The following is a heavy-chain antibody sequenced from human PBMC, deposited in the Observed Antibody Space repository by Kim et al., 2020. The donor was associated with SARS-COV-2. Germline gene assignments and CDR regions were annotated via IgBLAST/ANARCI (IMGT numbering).Heavy chain of an antibody. CDR1: GFTFSSYA. V-gene: IGHV3-23*01. D-gene: IGHD3-3*01. CDR3: AEDDGGTIFGVAAGRDAFDI. CDR2: MSGSGGST. Sequence: GGSLRLSCAASGFTFSSYAMSWVRQAPGKGLEWVSAMSGSGGSTYYADSVMGRFTIYRDNTKNTVYLQMNSLRAEDTAVYYCAEDDGGTIFGVAAGRDAFDIWGQGTMVTVSS. J-gene: IGHJ3*02.